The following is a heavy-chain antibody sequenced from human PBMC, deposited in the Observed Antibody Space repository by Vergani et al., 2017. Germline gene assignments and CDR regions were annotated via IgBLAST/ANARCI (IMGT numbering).Heavy chain of an antibody. CDR1: GFIFSSFA. J-gene: IGHJ6*03. V-gene: IGHV3-23*01. CDR3: AKDKAVAGKGYSYYYMDV. Sequence: EVQLLESGGGLVKPGGSLRLSCAASGFIFSSFAMSWVRQAPGKGLVWVSAISGSGSSTYYADSVKGRFTLSRDKSKNTLYLQMNSLRAEDTAVYYCAKDKAVAGKGYSYYYMDVWGKGPTVIVSS. D-gene: IGHD6-19*01. CDR2: ISGSGSST.